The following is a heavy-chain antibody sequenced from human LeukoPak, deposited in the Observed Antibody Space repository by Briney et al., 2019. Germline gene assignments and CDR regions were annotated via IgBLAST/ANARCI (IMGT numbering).Heavy chain of an antibody. Sequence: MGRIIPIFGKPNYAQKFHGTVTITTDESTSTAYMELSSLRSEDTAVYYCASDITGDQVDYWGQGTLVTVSS. CDR2: IIPIFGKP. CDR3: ASDITGDQVDY. J-gene: IGHJ4*02. D-gene: IGHD7-27*01. V-gene: IGHV1-69*05.